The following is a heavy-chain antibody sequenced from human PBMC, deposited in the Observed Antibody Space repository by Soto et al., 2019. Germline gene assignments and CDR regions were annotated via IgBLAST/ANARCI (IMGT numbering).Heavy chain of an antibody. CDR1: GYTFTSYA. V-gene: IGHV1-3*01. D-gene: IGHD3-22*01. Sequence: GASVKVSCKASGYTFTSYAMHWVRQAPGQRLEWMGWINAGNGNTKYSQSFQGRVTITRDTSANTAYMELSSLRSDDTAVYYCARGQYYDSSGYYRADYYGMDVWGQGTTVTVSS. CDR3: ARGQYYDSSGYYRADYYGMDV. J-gene: IGHJ6*02. CDR2: INAGNGNT.